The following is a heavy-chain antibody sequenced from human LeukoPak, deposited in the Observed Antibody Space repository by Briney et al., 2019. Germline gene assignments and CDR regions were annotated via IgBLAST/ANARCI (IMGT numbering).Heavy chain of an antibody. Sequence: SVKVSCKASGGTFSSYAISWVRQAPGQGLEWMGGIIPIFGTANYAQKFQGRVTITADESTSTAYMELSSLRSEDTAVYYCARDSRRDGYNLDYWGRGTLVTVSS. D-gene: IGHD5-24*01. CDR1: GGTFSSYA. CDR2: IIPIFGTA. CDR3: ARDSRRDGYNLDY. J-gene: IGHJ4*02. V-gene: IGHV1-69*13.